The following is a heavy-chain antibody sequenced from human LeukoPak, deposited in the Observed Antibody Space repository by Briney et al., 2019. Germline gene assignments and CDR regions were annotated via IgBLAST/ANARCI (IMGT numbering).Heavy chain of an antibody. J-gene: IGHJ6*03. Sequence: GGSLRLSCAASGFTFDDYGMSWVRQAPGKGLEWVSGINWNGGSTGYADSMKGRFTISRDNAKNSLYLQMNSLRAEDTALYYCARGLVPAASFYYYHYMDVWGKGTTVTVSS. CDR1: GFTFDDYG. CDR3: ARGLVPAASFYYYHYMDV. V-gene: IGHV3-20*04. D-gene: IGHD2-2*01. CDR2: INWNGGST.